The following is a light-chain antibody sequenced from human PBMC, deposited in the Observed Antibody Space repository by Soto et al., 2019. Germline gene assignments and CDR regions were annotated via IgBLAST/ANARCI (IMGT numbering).Light chain of an antibody. CDR1: SSDVGAYDL. J-gene: IGLJ2*01. CDR3: CSYAGNRIFI. V-gene: IGLV2-23*01. Sequence: QSALTQPASVSGSPGQSITISCIGTSSDVGAYDLVSWYQQHPGTAPRLIIYDNIRRPSTITSRFSGSKSGNTASLTISGLRAEDEANYHCCSYAGNRIFIFGGGTKDTVL. CDR2: DNI.